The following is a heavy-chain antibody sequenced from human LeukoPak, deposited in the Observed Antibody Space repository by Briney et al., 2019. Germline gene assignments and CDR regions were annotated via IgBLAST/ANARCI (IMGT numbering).Heavy chain of an antibody. CDR1: GGTFSSYA. D-gene: IGHD3-3*01. CDR2: IIPIFGTA. Sequence: SVKVSCKASGGTFSSYAISWVRQAPGQGLEWMGGIIPIFGTANYAQKFQGRVTITADESTSTAYMELSSLRSEDTAVYYCARDYWRYYDFWSGHVDAFDIWGQGTMVTVSS. J-gene: IGHJ3*02. V-gene: IGHV1-69*13. CDR3: ARDYWRYYDFWSGHVDAFDI.